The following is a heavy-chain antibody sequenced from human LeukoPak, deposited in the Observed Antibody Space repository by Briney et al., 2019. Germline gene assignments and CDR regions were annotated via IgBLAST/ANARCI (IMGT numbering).Heavy chain of an antibody. CDR2: ISASSSGI. J-gene: IGHJ4*02. CDR3: VGDPSSVRLPFGS. CDR1: GFTLSLYG. Sequence: PGGSLRLSCAVSGFTLSLYGMNWVRQAPGKGLEWISHISASSSGIFYADSVKGRFITSRDNTRSSLYLQMNSLRAEDTAVYYCVGDPSSVRLPFGSWGQGTLVTVSS. V-gene: IGHV3-48*01. D-gene: IGHD6-6*01.